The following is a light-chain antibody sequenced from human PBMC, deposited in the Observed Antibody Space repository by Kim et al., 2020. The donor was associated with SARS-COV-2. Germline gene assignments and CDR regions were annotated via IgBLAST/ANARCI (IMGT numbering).Light chain of an antibody. V-gene: IGLV1-44*01. CDR1: SSNIGSTT. J-gene: IGLJ1*01. Sequence: QSVLTQPPSASGTPGQRVTISCSGSSSNIGSTTVNWYQQLPGTAPKLLIYSNNQRPSGVPDRFSGPKSGTSASLAISGLQSEDEADYYCAAWDDSLRVFGTGTKVTGL. CDR3: AAWDDSLRV. CDR2: SNN.